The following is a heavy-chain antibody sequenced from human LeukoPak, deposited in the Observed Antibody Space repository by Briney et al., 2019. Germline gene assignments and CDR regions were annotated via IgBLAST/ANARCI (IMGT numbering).Heavy chain of an antibody. CDR2: INHSGST. D-gene: IGHD5-18*01. Sequence: SETLSLTCAVYGGSFSGYYWSWIRQPPGKGLEWIGEINHSGSTNYNPSLKSRVTISVDTSKNTFSLKLSSVTAADTAVYYCARAYSYGYGYYYYYMDVWGKGTTVTVSS. CDR1: GGSFSGYY. V-gene: IGHV4-34*01. CDR3: ARAYSYGYGYYYYYMDV. J-gene: IGHJ6*03.